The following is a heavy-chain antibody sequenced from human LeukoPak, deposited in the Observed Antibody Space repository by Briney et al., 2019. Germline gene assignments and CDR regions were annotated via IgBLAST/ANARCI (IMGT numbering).Heavy chain of an antibody. D-gene: IGHD1-20*01. Sequence: SETLSHTCAVYGGSFSGYYWTWIRQPPGKGLEWIGEINHSGSTNYNPSLKSRVTISVDTSKNQFSLKLSSVTAADTAVYYCARDRDYNWNPWRAFDIWGQGTMVTVSS. J-gene: IGHJ3*02. V-gene: IGHV4-34*01. CDR3: ARDRDYNWNPWRAFDI. CDR1: GGSFSGYY. CDR2: INHSGST.